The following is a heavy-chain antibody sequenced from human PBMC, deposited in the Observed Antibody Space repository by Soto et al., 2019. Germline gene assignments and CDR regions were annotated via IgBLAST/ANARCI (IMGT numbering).Heavy chain of an antibody. CDR1: GFTFSSYG. V-gene: IGHV3-30*18. CDR3: AKGIHSSGWYKLPVDL. CDR2: ISYDGSNK. J-gene: IGHJ2*01. Sequence: QVQLVESGGGVVQPGRSLRLSCAASGFTFSSYGMHWVRQAPGKGLEWVAVISYDGSNKYYADSVKGRFTISRDNSKNTLYLQMNSLRAEDTAVYYCAKGIHSSGWYKLPVDLWGRGTLVTVSS. D-gene: IGHD6-19*01.